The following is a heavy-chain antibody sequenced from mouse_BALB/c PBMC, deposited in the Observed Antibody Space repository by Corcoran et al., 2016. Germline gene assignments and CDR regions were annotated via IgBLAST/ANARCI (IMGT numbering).Heavy chain of an antibody. CDR2: IYWDDDK. V-gene: IGHV8-12*01. CDR3: ARRAEYGNSHYSAMDY. J-gene: IGHJ4*01. CDR1: GFSLSTSGMG. D-gene: IGHD2-10*02. Sequence: HVTLKESGPGILQPSQTLSLTCSFSGFSLSTSGMGVSWIRQPSGKGLEWLAHIYWDDDKRYNPSLKSRLTITKDTSRNQVFLKITSVDTADTATYYCARRAEYGNSHYSAMDYWGQATSVTVSS.